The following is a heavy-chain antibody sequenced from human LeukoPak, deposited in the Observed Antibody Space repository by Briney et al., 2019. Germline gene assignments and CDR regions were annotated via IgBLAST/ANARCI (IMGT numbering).Heavy chain of an antibody. CDR3: ARDGPHSSSWYLNWFDP. J-gene: IGHJ5*02. V-gene: IGHV3-7*01. D-gene: IGHD6-13*01. CDR2: IKEDGSEK. CDR1: GFTFSSYW. Sequence: QPGGSLRLSCAASGFTFSSYWMSWVRQAPGKGLEWVANIKEDGSEKYYVGSVRGRFTISRDNAKNPLSLQMNSLRAEDTAVYYCARDGPHSSSWYLNWFDPWGQGTLVTVSS.